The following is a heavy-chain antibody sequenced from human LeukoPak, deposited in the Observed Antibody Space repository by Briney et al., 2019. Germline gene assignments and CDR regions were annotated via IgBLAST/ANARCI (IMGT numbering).Heavy chain of an antibody. V-gene: IGHV3-15*07. D-gene: IGHD5-12*01. CDR3: TTGWLRFGYYYYGIDV. Sequence: GGSLRLSCAASGFTFSNAWMNWVRQAPGKGLEWVGRIKSKTDGGTTDYAAPVKGRFTISRDDSKNTLYLQMDSLKTEDTAVYYCTTGWLRFGYYYYGIDVWGQGTTVTVSS. CDR1: GFTFSNAW. CDR2: IKSKTDGGTT. J-gene: IGHJ6*02.